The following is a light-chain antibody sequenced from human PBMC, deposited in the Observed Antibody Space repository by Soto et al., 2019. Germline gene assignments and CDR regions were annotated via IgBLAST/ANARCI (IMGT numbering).Light chain of an antibody. J-gene: IGLJ2*01. Sequence: QSVLIQPASVSASPGQSITIPCTGTSRDVGNYNYVSWYQVLPGQAPKLIIFEVRNRPSGVPDRFSGSKSGNAASLTISGLQPEDEADYYCSSYSKTSSVLFGGGTKLTVL. CDR2: EVR. CDR3: SSYSKTSSVL. CDR1: SRDVGNYNY. V-gene: IGLV2-14*01.